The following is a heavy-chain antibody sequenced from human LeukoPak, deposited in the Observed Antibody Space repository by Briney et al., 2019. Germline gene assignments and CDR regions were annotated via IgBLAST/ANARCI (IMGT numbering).Heavy chain of an antibody. CDR3: AREATNYYDSSGYNDY. J-gene: IGHJ4*02. CDR1: GYTFTSYY. CDR2: INPSGGST. Sequence: ASVKVSCKASGYTFTSYYMHWVRQAPGQGLEWMGIINPSGGSTSYAQKFQGRVTMTRDMSTSTVYMELSSLRSEDTAVYYCAREATNYYDSSGYNDYWGQGTLVTVSS. V-gene: IGHV1-46*01. D-gene: IGHD3-22*01.